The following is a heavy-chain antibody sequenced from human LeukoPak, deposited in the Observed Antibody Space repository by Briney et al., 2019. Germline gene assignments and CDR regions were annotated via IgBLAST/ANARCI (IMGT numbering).Heavy chain of an antibody. J-gene: IGHJ4*02. CDR1: GYTFTSYA. CDR3: ARTVLLWFGESNLNYFDY. Sequence: GASVKVSCKASGYTFTSYAMNWVRQAPEQGLEWMGWINTNTGNPTYAQGFTGRFVFSLDTSVSTAYLQISSLKAEDTAVYYCARTVLLWFGESNLNYFDYWGQGTLVTVSS. V-gene: IGHV7-4-1*02. CDR2: INTNTGNP. D-gene: IGHD3-10*01.